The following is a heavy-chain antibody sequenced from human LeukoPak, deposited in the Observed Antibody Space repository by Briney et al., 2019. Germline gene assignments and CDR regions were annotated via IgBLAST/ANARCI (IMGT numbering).Heavy chain of an antibody. D-gene: IGHD3-10*01. CDR3: ARKSASGNYPLDY. J-gene: IGHJ4*02. Sequence: TGGSLRLSCAASGFTFSSYGMHWVRQAPGKGLEWVAFIRYDGNNKYYADSVKGRFTISRDNSKNTLYLQMNSLRAEDTALYYCARKSASGNYPLDYWGQGTLVTVSS. V-gene: IGHV3-30*02. CDR1: GFTFSSYG. CDR2: IRYDGNNK.